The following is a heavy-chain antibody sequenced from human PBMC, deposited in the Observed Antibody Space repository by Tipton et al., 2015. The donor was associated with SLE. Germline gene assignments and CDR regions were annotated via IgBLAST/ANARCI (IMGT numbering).Heavy chain of an antibody. V-gene: IGHV4-4*07. CDR3: AREYQTFDAFDI. CDR2: IYTSGST. CDR1: GGSISSYY. Sequence: LRLSCTVSGGSISSYYWSWIRQPAGKGLEWIGRIYTSGSTNYNPSPKSRVTMSVDTSKNQFSLKLSSVTAADTAVYYCAREYQTFDAFDIWGQGTMVTVSS. J-gene: IGHJ3*02.